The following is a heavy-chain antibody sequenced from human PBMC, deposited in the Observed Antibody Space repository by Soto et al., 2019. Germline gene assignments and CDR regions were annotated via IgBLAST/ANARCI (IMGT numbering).Heavy chain of an antibody. CDR2: IIPIFGTA. D-gene: IGHD2-21*02. CDR3: AGGVCYSYYYYGMDV. Sequence: SVKVSCKASGGTFSSYAISWVRQAPGQGPEWMGGIIPIFGTANYAQKFQGRVTITADESTSTAYMELSSLRSEDTAVYYCAGGVCYSYYYYGMDVWGQGTTVTVSS. CDR1: GGTFSSYA. J-gene: IGHJ6*02. V-gene: IGHV1-69*13.